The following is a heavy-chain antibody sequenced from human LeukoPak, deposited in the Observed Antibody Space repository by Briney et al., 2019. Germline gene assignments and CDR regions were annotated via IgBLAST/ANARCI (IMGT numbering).Heavy chain of an antibody. V-gene: IGHV4-34*01. D-gene: IGHD6-19*01. CDR1: GGSFSGYY. J-gene: IGHJ6*02. CDR2: INHSGST. Sequence: PSETLSLTCAVYGGSFSGYYWSWIRQPPGKGLEWIGEINHSGSTNYNPSLKSRVTISVDTSKNQFSLKLSSVTAADTAVYYCASRIAVAGDYYYYGMDAWGQGTTVTVSS. CDR3: ASRIAVAGDYYYYGMDA.